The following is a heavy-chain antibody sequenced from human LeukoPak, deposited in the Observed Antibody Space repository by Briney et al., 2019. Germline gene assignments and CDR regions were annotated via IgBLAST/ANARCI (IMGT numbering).Heavy chain of an antibody. CDR3: VKDLYKGDSASWYFFHY. CDR1: GFIISDYA. CDR2: ISANGGST. D-gene: IGHD6-13*01. J-gene: IGHJ4*02. Sequence: GGSLRLSCSASGFIISDYAMHWVRQAPGKGLEYFSGISANGGSTYHADSVKGRFTISRDTSKNTLYLQMSSLRAEDTAMYYCVKDLYKGDSASWYFFHYWGQGTLVTVSS. V-gene: IGHV3-64D*06.